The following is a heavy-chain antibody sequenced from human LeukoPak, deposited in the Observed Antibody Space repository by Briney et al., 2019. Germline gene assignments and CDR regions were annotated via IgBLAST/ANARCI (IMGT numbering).Heavy chain of an antibody. CDR1: GDSISSYY. CDR3: ARGSAVLVRGAFDI. J-gene: IGHJ3*02. Sequence: SETLSLTCTVSGDSISSYYWTWIRQTPGKGLEWIGYMYYTASTKYNPSLKSRVTISADTSKNQFSLKLTSVTAADTAVYYCARGSAVLVRGAFDIWGQGTMVTVSS. V-gene: IGHV4-59*01. D-gene: IGHD3-10*01. CDR2: MYYTAST.